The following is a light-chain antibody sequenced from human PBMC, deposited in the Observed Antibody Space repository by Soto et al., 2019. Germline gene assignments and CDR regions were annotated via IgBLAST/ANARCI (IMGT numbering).Light chain of an antibody. CDR2: SES. Sequence: DIVMSQSPVALSVSPGESASLSCRASERVSTNLAWYQQTPGQAPRILIYSESRRPTDIPARLSGSGSGAEFTLTISSLQSEDFAIYYCQQYNTLPPTFGQGTKVDIK. J-gene: IGKJ1*01. CDR3: QQYNTLPPT. V-gene: IGKV3-15*01. CDR1: ERVSTN.